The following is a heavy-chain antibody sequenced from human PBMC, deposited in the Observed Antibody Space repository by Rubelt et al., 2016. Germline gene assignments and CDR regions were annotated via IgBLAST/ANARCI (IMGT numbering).Heavy chain of an antibody. V-gene: IGHV5-10-1*01. CDR1: GYSFTSYW. J-gene: IGHJ6*03. D-gene: IGHD4-23*01. CDR3: ARRFYFGGPYYKDL. Sequence: EVQLVQSGAEVKKPGESLRISCKGSGYSFTSYWISWVRQMPGKGLEWMARIDPSNSYTKYSPSFQGHVTISAGNDIDTGYLQWSSLKASGTAIYYCARRFYFGGPYYKDLWGKGTTVIVSS. CDR2: IDPSNSYT.